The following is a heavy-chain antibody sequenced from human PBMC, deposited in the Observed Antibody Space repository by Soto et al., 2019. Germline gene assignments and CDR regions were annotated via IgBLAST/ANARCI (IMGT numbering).Heavy chain of an antibody. CDR2: INHSGST. J-gene: IGHJ6*03. D-gene: IGHD4-4*01. Sequence: SETLSLTCAVYGGSFSGYYWSWIRQPPGKGLEWIGEINHSGSTNYNPSLKSRVTISVDTSKNQFSLKLSSVTAADTAVYYCARVGNYSNYTHYMDGWGKGTTVTVSS. V-gene: IGHV4-34*01. CDR3: ARVGNYSNYTHYMDG. CDR1: GGSFSGYY.